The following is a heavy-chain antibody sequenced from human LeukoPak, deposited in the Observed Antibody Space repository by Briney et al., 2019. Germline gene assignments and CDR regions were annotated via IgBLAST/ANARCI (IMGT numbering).Heavy chain of an antibody. CDR3: ARAYYGSGSYYNDY. D-gene: IGHD3-10*01. CDR1: GFTFSSFS. J-gene: IGHJ4*02. V-gene: IGHV3-48*02. Sequence: PGGSLRLSCAASGFTFSSFSMNWVCQAPGKGLEWVSFIGTTSSGIYYADSVKGRFTISRDNAKNSLYLQMNSLRDEDTAVYSCARAYYGSGSYYNDYWGQGTLVTVSS. CDR2: IGTTSSGI.